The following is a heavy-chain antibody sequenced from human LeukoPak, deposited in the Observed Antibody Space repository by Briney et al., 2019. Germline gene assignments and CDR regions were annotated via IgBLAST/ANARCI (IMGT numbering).Heavy chain of an antibody. V-gene: IGHV5-51*01. D-gene: IGHD3-16*01. CDR3: ERGSFSYGPGGD. CDR2: IYPGDSDT. Sequence: GESLKISCKGSGYIFTRDWIAWVRQKTGKGLEWMGIIYPGDSDTRYSPSFQGHVTISADKSISTAYLQWSSLKASDTAMYFCERGSFSYGPGGDWGQGTLVTVSS. CDR1: GYIFTRDW. J-gene: IGHJ4*02.